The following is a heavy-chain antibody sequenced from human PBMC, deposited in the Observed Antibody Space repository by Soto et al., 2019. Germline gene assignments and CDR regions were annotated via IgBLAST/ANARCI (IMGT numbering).Heavy chain of an antibody. CDR2: INHSGST. J-gene: IGHJ4*02. V-gene: IGHV4-34*01. Sequence: SETLSLTCAVYGGSFSGYYWSWIRQPPGKGLEWIGEINHSGSTNYNPSLKSRVTISVDTSKNQFSLKLSSVTAANTAVYYCARGKSYDYVWGSYRYSSPYFDYWGQGTLVTVSS. CDR3: ARGKSYDYVWGSYRYSSPYFDY. D-gene: IGHD3-16*02. CDR1: GGSFSGYY.